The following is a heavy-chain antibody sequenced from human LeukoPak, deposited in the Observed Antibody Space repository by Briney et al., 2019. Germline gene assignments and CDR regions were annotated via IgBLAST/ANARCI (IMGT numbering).Heavy chain of an antibody. Sequence: GGSLRLSCAASGFTFSSYGMHWVRQAPGKGLEWVAVISYDGSNKYYADSVKGRFTISRDNSKNTLYLQMNSLRAEDTAVYYCAKDICLPRRDGFGIWGQGTMVTVSS. CDR3: AKDICLPRRDGFGI. D-gene: IGHD3-16*01. V-gene: IGHV3-30*18. CDR2: ISYDGSNK. CDR1: GFTFSSYG. J-gene: IGHJ3*02.